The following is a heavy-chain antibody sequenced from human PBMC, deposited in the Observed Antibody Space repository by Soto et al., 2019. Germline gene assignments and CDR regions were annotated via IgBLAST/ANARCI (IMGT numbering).Heavy chain of an antibody. Sequence: ASETLSLTCAVSGGSISSSNWWSWVRQPPGKGLEWIGEIYHSGSTNYNPSLKSRVTISVDTSKNHFSLKLISVTTADTAVYFCAREGNLGRWIQPLDSWGQGTLVTVSS. J-gene: IGHJ4*02. D-gene: IGHD2-2*03. CDR2: IYHSGST. CDR3: AREGNLGRWIQPLDS. V-gene: IGHV4-4*02. CDR1: GGSISSSNW.